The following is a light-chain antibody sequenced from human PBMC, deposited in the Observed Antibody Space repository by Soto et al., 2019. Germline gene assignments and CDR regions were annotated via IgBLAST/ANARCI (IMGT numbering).Light chain of an antibody. V-gene: IGKV1-5*03. CDR1: QSISSW. CDR3: QQYHSLNT. CDR2: KAS. J-gene: IGKJ2*01. Sequence: DIQMTQSPSTLSASVGDRVNITCRASQSISSWLAWYQQKPGKAPKVLIYKASSLESGVPSRFSGSGSGTEFTLTISSLQPDDFATYYCQQYHSLNTFGQGTKLEI.